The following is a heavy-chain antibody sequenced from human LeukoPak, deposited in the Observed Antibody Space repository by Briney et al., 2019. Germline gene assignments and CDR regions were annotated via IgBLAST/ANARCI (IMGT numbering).Heavy chain of an antibody. CDR3: AKDRGY. CDR1: GLTFSTFP. Sequence: PGGSLRLSCAASGLTFSTFPMTWVRQAPGKGLEWVSAISASGGDTYYADSVKGRFTISRDNSKNTPYLQMNSLRADDTAVYYRAKDRGYWGQGTLVTVSS. CDR2: ISASGGDT. V-gene: IGHV3-23*01. J-gene: IGHJ4*02.